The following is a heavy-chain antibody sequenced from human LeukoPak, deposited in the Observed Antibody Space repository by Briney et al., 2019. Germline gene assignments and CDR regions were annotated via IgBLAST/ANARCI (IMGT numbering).Heavy chain of an antibody. D-gene: IGHD6-19*01. Sequence: PGRSLRLSCAASGFTFDDYAKHWVRQAPGKGLEWVSGISWNSGNIGYADSVKGRFTISRDNAKNSLYLQMNSLRAEDTALYYCAKDILGQWHYFDYWGQGTLVTVSS. J-gene: IGHJ4*02. V-gene: IGHV3-9*01. CDR2: ISWNSGNI. CDR1: GFTFDDYA. CDR3: AKDILGQWHYFDY.